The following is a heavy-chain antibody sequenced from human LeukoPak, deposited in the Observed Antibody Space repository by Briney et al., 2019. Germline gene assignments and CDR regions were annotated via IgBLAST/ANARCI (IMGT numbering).Heavy chain of an antibody. CDR1: GFIFSDSW. CDR3: TTDTWYSAGH. D-gene: IGHD2-15*01. Sequence: PGGSLRLSCTASGFIFSDSWMAWIRQAPGKGLEWVAIIKKDGSEKYYVDSMKGRFTISRDNAKNSLFLQMNSLRAEDTAIYYCTTDTWYSAGHWGQGTLVTVSS. CDR2: IKKDGSEK. J-gene: IGHJ4*02. V-gene: IGHV3-7*03.